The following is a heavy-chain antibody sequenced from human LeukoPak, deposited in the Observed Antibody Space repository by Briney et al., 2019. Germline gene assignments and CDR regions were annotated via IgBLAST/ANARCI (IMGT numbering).Heavy chain of an antibody. Sequence: SETLSLTCTVSGGSISSSSYYWGWIRQPPGKGLEWIGSIYYSGSTYYNPSLKGRVTISVDTSKNQFSLKLSSVTAADTAVYYCARLGYSSGWYPGVFDYWGQGTLVTVSS. V-gene: IGHV4-39*01. CDR3: ARLGYSSGWYPGVFDY. CDR2: IYYSGST. CDR1: GGSISSSSYY. D-gene: IGHD6-19*01. J-gene: IGHJ4*02.